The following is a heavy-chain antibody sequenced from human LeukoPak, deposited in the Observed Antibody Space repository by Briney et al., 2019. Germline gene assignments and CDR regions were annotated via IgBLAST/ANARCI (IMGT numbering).Heavy chain of an antibody. CDR2: ISSSSSYI. D-gene: IGHD4-17*01. CDR1: GFTFSSYS. CDR3: ARDSGGPYGDYAHY. Sequence: GGSLRLSCVASGFTFSSYSMNWVRQAPGKGLEWVSPISSSSSYIYYADSVKGRFTISRDNAKNSLHLQMNSLRVEDTAVYYCARDSGGPYGDYAHYWGQGTLVTVSS. J-gene: IGHJ4*02. V-gene: IGHV3-21*01.